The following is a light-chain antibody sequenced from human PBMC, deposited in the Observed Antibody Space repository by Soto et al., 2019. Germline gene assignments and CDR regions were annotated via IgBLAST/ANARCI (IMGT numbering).Light chain of an antibody. Sequence: DIQMTQSPSTLSASVGDRVTITCRASQSISSWLAWYQQKPGKAHKLLIYDASSLENGVPSRFSGRGSGTEFTITISSLQPDDFATYYCKQYNSYSLLTFGGGTKVEIK. J-gene: IGKJ4*01. CDR3: KQYNSYSLLT. V-gene: IGKV1-5*01. CDR2: DAS. CDR1: QSISSW.